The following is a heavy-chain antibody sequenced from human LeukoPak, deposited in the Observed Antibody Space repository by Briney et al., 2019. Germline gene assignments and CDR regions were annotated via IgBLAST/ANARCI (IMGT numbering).Heavy chain of an antibody. CDR3: ARDFATYYYGSGSDY. Sequence: SETLSLTCTVSGGSISSYYWSWIRQPPGKGLEWIGYIYYSGSTNYNPSLKSRVTISVDTSKNQFSLKLSSVTAADTAVYYCARDFATYYYGSGSDYWGQGTLVTVSS. J-gene: IGHJ4*02. CDR1: GGSISSYY. CDR2: IYYSGST. V-gene: IGHV4-59*12. D-gene: IGHD3-10*01.